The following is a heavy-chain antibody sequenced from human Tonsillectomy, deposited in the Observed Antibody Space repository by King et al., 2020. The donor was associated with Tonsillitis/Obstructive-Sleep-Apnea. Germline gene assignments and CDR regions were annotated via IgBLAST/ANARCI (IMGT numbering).Heavy chain of an antibody. CDR2: IYSGGST. CDR3: ARDQDYGSGSYFHYYYYMDV. CDR1: GVTVSSNY. J-gene: IGHJ6*03. Sequence: VQLVESGGGLIQPGGSLRLSCAASGVTVSSNYMSWGRQAPGKGLEWVSVIYSGGSTYYADSVRGRLTISRDNSKNTLYLQMNSLRAEDTAVYYCARDQDYGSGSYFHYYYYMDVWGKGTTVTVSS. D-gene: IGHD3-10*01. V-gene: IGHV3-53*01.